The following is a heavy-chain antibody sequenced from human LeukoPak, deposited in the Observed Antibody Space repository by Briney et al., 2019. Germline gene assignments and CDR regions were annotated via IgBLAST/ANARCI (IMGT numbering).Heavy chain of an antibody. CDR2: IYYSGST. CDR3: ARRVVVAANSDYFDY. Sequence: SETLSLTCTVSDGSISSYYWSWIRQPPGKGLEWIGYIYYSGSTNYNPSLKSRVTISVDTSKNQFSLKLSSVTAADTAVYYCARRVVVAANSDYFDYWGQGTLVTVSS. CDR1: DGSISSYY. V-gene: IGHV4-59*08. D-gene: IGHD2-15*01. J-gene: IGHJ4*02.